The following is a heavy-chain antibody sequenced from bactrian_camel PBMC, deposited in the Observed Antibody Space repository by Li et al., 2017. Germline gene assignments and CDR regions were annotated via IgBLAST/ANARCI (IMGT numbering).Heavy chain of an antibody. J-gene: IGHJ4*01. CDR2: ISMDGDET. CDR1: TFTFNTFTFKNYA. D-gene: IGHD5*01. Sequence: VQLMESGGGLVQPGGSLRLSCTTSTFTFNTFTFKNYAMTWVRQVPGKGLEWVSSISMDGDETVYADSAKGLFTISKDNAKEMGYLQLNSLKSDDTAMYYCVRGYGGSIGQGTQVTVS. V-gene: IGHV3S36*01.